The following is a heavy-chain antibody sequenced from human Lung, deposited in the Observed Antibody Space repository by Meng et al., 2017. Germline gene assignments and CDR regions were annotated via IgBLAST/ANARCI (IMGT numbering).Heavy chain of an antibody. Sequence: QVLLLQRGGGILKPAETLSSTCAASGGSFSGDYWSWIRQPPGKGLEWIGEINHSGSTNYTPSLKRRVTISVDTSKNQFSLKLSSVTAADTAVYYCARPKQANWYFDLWGRGTLVTVSS. CDR2: INHSGST. CDR1: GGSFSGDY. J-gene: IGHJ2*01. V-gene: IGHV4-34*01. D-gene: IGHD1/OR15-1a*01. CDR3: ARPKQANWYFDL.